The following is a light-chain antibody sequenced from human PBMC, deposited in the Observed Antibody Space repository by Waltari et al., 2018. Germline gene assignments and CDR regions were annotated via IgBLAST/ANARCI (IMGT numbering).Light chain of an antibody. V-gene: IGLV2-23*02. CDR3: CSYGGTTNWM. CDR2: EVS. J-gene: IGLJ3*02. CDR1: SSDIGSYDL. Sequence: QSGLTQPASVSGSPGQPITIPCTGTSSDIGSYDLVSWYLLLPGKAPKLLISEVSQRPSGVSTRFSGSKSGNTASLTISGLQAEDEADYYCCSYGGTTNWMFGGGTRLTV.